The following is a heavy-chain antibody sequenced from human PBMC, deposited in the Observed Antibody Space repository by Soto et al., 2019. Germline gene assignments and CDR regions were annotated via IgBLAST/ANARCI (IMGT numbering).Heavy chain of an antibody. Sequence: GGSLRLSCAASGFTFSDYYINWIRQAPGKGLEWVSYISSSSTYTSYADSVKGRFTISRDNAKNSLFLQMNSLRAEDTAVYYCARVRGLLRSHDAFDIRGQGTMVTVSS. CDR3: ARVRGLLRSHDAFDI. CDR1: GFTFSDYY. J-gene: IGHJ3*02. D-gene: IGHD4-17*01. CDR2: ISSSSTYT. V-gene: IGHV3-11*06.